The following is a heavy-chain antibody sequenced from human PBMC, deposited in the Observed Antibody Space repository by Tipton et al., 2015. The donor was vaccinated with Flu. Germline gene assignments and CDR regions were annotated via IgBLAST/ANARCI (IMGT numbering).Heavy chain of an antibody. CDR2: IHHSGTT. CDR3: AKVYCDSTNCYASRLQFDY. D-gene: IGHD2-2*01. V-gene: IGHV4-38-2*01. Sequence: TLSLTCAVSGFSISSGYYWGWIRQPPGKGLEWIGGIHHSGTTYYNPSLKSRVTMSVDTSKNQFSLKLSSVTAADTAVYYCAKVYCDSTNCYASRLQFDYWGQGTLVTVSS. J-gene: IGHJ4*02. CDR1: GFSISSGYY.